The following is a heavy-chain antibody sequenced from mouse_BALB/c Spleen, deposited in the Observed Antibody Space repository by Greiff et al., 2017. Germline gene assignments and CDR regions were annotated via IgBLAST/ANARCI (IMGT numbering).Heavy chain of an antibody. J-gene: IGHJ4*01. D-gene: IGHD1-1*01. CDR1: GFTFSSYT. CDR2: ISNGGGST. CDR3: ARHEGTTVYYYAMDY. V-gene: IGHV5-12-2*01. Sequence: EVNVVESGGGLVQPGGSLKLSCAASGFTFSSYTMSWVRQTPEKRLEWVAYISNGGGSTYYPDTVKGRFTISRDNAKNTLYLQMSSLKSEDTAMYYCARHEGTTVYYYAMDYWGQGTSVTVSS.